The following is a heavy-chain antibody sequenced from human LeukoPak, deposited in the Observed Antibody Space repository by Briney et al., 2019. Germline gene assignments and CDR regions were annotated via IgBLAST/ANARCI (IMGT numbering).Heavy chain of an antibody. V-gene: IGHV3-30-3*01. CDR1: GFTFSSYA. J-gene: IGHJ4*02. Sequence: GRSLRLSCAASGFTFSSYAMHWVRQAPGKGLEWVAVISYDGSNKYYADSVKSRFTISRDNSKNTLYLQMNSLRAEDTAVYYCARDRTPRYYYDSSDYWGQGTLVTVSS. CDR3: ARDRTPRYYYDSSDY. D-gene: IGHD3-22*01. CDR2: ISYDGSNK.